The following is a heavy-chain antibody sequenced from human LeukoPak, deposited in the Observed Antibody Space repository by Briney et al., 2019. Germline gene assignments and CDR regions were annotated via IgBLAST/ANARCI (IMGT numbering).Heavy chain of an antibody. CDR3: AEIKSRLGATTNDVDY. Sequence: GGSLRLSCAASGLTFSSYGMHWVRQAPGKGQEWVAFIRYDGSNKYYADSVKGRFTISRDNSKNTLYLQMNSLRAEDTAVYYCAEIKSRLGATTNDVDYWGQGTLVTVSS. CDR1: GLTFSSYG. CDR2: IRYDGSNK. D-gene: IGHD1-26*01. V-gene: IGHV3-30*02. J-gene: IGHJ4*02.